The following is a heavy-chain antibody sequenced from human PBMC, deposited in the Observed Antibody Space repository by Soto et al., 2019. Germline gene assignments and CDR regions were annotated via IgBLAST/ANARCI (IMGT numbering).Heavy chain of an antibody. CDR1: GFTFSSYS. J-gene: IGHJ3*02. CDR3: ARVYCSGGSCLPDAFDI. CDR2: ISSSSSYI. Sequence: ESGGGLVKPGGSLRLSCAASGFTFSSYSMNWVRQAPGKGLEWVSSISSSSSYIYYADSVKGRFTISRDNAKNSLYLQMNSLRAEDTAVYYCARVYCSGGSCLPDAFDIWGQGTMVTVSS. D-gene: IGHD2-15*01. V-gene: IGHV3-21*01.